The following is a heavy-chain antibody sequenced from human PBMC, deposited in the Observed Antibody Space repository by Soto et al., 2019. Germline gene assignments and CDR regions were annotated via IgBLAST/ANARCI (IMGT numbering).Heavy chain of an antibody. CDR1: GFTFSSYA. Sequence: GGSLRLSCAASGFTFSSYAVSWVRQAPGKGLEWVSSISGIGGSTYYADSVKGRFTISRDNSKNTLYLQMNSLRAEDTAVYYCAKATYYYGSGIYYYGMDVWGQGTTVTVSS. D-gene: IGHD3-10*01. V-gene: IGHV3-23*01. J-gene: IGHJ6*02. CDR3: AKATYYYGSGIYYYGMDV. CDR2: ISGIGGST.